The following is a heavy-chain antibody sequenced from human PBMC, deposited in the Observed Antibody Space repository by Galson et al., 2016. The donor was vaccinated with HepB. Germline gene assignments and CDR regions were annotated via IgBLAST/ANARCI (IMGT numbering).Heavy chain of an antibody. CDR1: GFSLTTSGVG. D-gene: IGHD3/OR15-3a*01. CDR3: AYRVVGYTAIWTAGYCAY. V-gene: IGHV2-5*02. J-gene: IGHJ4*02. Sequence: PALVKPTQTLTLTCTFSGFSLTTSGVGVGWIRQPPGKALEWLVLIYWDDDKRYSPSLRSRLTIRKDTSKNQVVLTMTNMDPSDTATYYCAYRVVGYTAIWTAGYCAYWGKGTLVTVSA. CDR2: IYWDDDK.